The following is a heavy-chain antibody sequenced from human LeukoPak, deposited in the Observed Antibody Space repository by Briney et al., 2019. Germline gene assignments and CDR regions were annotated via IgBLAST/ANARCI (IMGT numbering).Heavy chain of an antibody. CDR1: GASISSYY. Sequence: SETLSLTCTVSGASISSYYWSWIRQPPGKGLGWIGYVYYRGSTTYNPSLKSRVTISVDASKDQFSLKLSSVTAADTAVYYCASALFFYYMDVWGKGTTVTVSS. V-gene: IGHV4-59*01. CDR2: VYYRGST. J-gene: IGHJ6*03. D-gene: IGHD2/OR15-2a*01. CDR3: ASALFFYYMDV.